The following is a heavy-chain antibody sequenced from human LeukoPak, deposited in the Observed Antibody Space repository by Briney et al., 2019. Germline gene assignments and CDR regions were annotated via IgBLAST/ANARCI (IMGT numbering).Heavy chain of an antibody. CDR1: GYSISSGYY. CDR3: ARSPPGIAAAGTLGSFDP. V-gene: IGHV4-38-2*01. J-gene: IGHJ5*02. CDR2: LYHSGST. D-gene: IGHD6-13*01. Sequence: SETLSLTCAVSGYSISSGYYWGWIRQPPGKGLEWIGSLYHSGSTYYNPSLKSRVTISVDTSKNQFSLKLSSVTAADTAVYYCARSPPGIAAAGTLGSFDPWGQGTLVTVSS.